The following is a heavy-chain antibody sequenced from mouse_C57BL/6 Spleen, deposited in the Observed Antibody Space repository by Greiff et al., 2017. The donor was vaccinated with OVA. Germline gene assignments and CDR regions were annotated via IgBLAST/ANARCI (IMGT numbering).Heavy chain of an antibody. Sequence: VQLQQSGAELVRPGASVKLSCTASGFNIKDDYMHWVKQRPEQGLEWIGWIDPENGDTEYASKFQGKATITADTSSNTAYLQLSSLTSKDTAVYYCTIITTVGYFDVWGTGTTVTVSS. CDR3: TIITTVGYFDV. J-gene: IGHJ1*03. V-gene: IGHV14-4*01. CDR2: IDPENGDT. CDR1: GFNIKDDY. D-gene: IGHD1-1*01.